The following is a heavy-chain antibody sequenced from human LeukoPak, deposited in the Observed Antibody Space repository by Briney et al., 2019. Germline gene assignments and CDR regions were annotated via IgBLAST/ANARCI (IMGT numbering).Heavy chain of an antibody. D-gene: IGHD1-26*01. J-gene: IGHJ4*02. V-gene: IGHV4-34*01. CDR1: GGSISSYY. CDR3: ARDFRGGSYFLDY. Sequence: SETLSLTCAVYGGSISSYYWSWIRQPPGKGLEWIGEINHSGSTNYNPSLKSRVTISVDTSKNQFSLKLSSVTAADTAVYYCARDFRGGSYFLDYWGQGTLVTVSS. CDR2: INHSGST.